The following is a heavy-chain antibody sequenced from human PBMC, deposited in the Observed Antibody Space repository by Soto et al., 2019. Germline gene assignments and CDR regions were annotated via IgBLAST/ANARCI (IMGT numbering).Heavy chain of an antibody. Sequence: GGSLRLSWAASGFTFSTYAMSRVRQAPGKGLEWVSAISGSGGSTYYADSVKGRFTISRDNSKNTLYLQMNSLRAEDTAVYYCAKDREAVDIDLWGQGTLVTVSS. CDR1: GFTFSTYA. CDR3: AKDREAVDIDL. D-gene: IGHD5-12*01. J-gene: IGHJ4*02. CDR2: ISGSGGST. V-gene: IGHV3-23*01.